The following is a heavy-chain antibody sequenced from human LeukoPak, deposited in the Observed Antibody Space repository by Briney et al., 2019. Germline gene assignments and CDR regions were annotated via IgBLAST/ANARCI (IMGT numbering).Heavy chain of an antibody. V-gene: IGHV3-66*02. D-gene: IGHD3-22*01. CDR3: ARSSRGDSSGYYPRYFDY. J-gene: IGHJ4*02. CDR1: GFTFSSYA. Sequence: GGSLRLSCAASGFTFSSYAMSWVRQAPGKGLEWVSVIYSGGSTYYADSVKGRFTISRDNSKNTLYLQMNSLRAEDTAVYYCARSSRGDSSGYYPRYFDYWGQGTLVTVSS. CDR2: IYSGGST.